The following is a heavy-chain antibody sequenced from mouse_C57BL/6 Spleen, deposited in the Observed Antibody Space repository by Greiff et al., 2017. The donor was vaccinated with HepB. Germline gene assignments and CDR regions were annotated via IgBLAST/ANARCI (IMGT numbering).Heavy chain of an antibody. J-gene: IGHJ2*01. V-gene: IGHV1-67*01. CDR3: ASFLYYYGEGY. Sequence: QVQLKESGPELVRPGVSVKISCKGSGYTFTDYAMHWVKQSHAKSLEWIGVISTYYGDASYNQKFKDKATMTLDKSSNTAYMELARLTSEDSAVYYCASFLYYYGEGYWGQGTTLTVSS. CDR1: GYTFTDYA. D-gene: IGHD1-1*01. CDR2: ISTYYGDA.